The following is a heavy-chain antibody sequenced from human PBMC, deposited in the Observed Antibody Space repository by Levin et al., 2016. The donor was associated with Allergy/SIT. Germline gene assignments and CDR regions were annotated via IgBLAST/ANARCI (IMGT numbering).Heavy chain of an antibody. D-gene: IGHD3-9*01. V-gene: IGHV3-9*01. Sequence: SLKISCVASGFTFDDYAMHWVRQVPGKGLEWVSGITWNSGSMGYADSVKGRFTISRDSAKNALYLQMNSLRPEDTALYYCTKGNILTGPMDSWGQGTLVTVSS. CDR1: GFTFDDYA. CDR2: ITWNSGSM. J-gene: IGHJ5*01. CDR3: TKGNILTGPMDS.